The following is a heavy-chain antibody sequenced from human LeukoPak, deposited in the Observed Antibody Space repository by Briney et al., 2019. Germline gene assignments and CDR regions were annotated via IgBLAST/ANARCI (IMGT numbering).Heavy chain of an antibody. D-gene: IGHD3-16*01. Sequence: GGSLRLSCAASGFTFSSYDMHWVRQPTGKGLEWVSAIGTASDTYYPGSVKGRFTISRENVKNSLYLQMNSLRAGDTAVYYCARLGIAAEGYYYGMDVWGQGTTVTVSS. V-gene: IGHV3-13*01. CDR3: ARLGIAAEGYYYGMDV. J-gene: IGHJ6*02. CDR1: GFTFSSYD. CDR2: IGTASDT.